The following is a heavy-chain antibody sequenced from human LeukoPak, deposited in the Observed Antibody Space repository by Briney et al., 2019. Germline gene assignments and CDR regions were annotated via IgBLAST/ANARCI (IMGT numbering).Heavy chain of an antibody. J-gene: IGHJ4*02. Sequence: PGGSLRLSCAASGFTVSSNYMSWVRQAPGKGLEWVSVIYSGGSTYYADSVKGRFTISRDNSKNTLYLQTNSLRAEDTAVYYCARDGGGSYFDYWGQGTLVTVSS. D-gene: IGHD1-26*01. V-gene: IGHV3-66*02. CDR3: ARDGGGSYFDY. CDR2: IYSGGST. CDR1: GFTVSSNY.